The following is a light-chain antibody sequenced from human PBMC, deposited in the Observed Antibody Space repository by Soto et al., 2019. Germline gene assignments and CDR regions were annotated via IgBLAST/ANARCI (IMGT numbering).Light chain of an antibody. CDR1: QDISSW. V-gene: IGKV1-12*01. Sequence: DIQMTQSTSSVSASVGDRVTITCRASQDISSWFAWYQHHPGKAPKLLIYAASSLQSGVPSRFSGSGSGTDFTLTISSLQPEDFATYYCQPANSFPLTFGGGNKVEIK. CDR3: QPANSFPLT. CDR2: AAS. J-gene: IGKJ4*01.